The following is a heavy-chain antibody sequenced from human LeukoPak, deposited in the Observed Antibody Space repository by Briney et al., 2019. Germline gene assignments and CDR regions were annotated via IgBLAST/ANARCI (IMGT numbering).Heavy chain of an antibody. CDR2: IYYSGST. CDR3: ARAAYDSSGYYIDY. Sequence: PSETLSLTCTVSGGSISSYYWSWLRQPPGQGLQWIGYIYYSGSTNYNPSLKSRVTISVDTSKNQFSLKLSSVTAADTAVYYCARAAYDSSGYYIDYWGQGTLVTVSS. V-gene: IGHV4-59*01. CDR1: GGSISSYY. D-gene: IGHD3-22*01. J-gene: IGHJ4*02.